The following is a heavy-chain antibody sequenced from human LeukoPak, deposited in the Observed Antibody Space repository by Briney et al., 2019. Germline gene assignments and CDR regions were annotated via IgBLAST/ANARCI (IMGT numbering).Heavy chain of an antibody. CDR3: ARVGIAAAGPFDY. CDR2: IIPILGIA. J-gene: IGHJ4*02. D-gene: IGHD6-13*01. V-gene: IGHV1-69*04. Sequence: AASVKVSCKASGGTFSSYAISWVRQAPGQGLEWMGRIIPILGIANYAQKFQGRVTITADKSTSTAYMELSSLRSEDTAVYYCARVGIAAAGPFDYWGQGTLVTVSS. CDR1: GGTFSSYA.